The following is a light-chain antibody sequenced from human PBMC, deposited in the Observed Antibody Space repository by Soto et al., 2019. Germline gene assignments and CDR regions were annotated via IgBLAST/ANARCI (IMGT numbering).Light chain of an antibody. CDR3: QQYNNWPLYT. CDR2: GAS. CDR1: QSVSSN. V-gene: IGKV3-15*01. J-gene: IGKJ2*01. Sequence: EIVMTQSPATLSVSPGERATLSCRASQSVSSNLAWYQQKPGQAPRLLIYGASTRATGIPARFSGSGSGTECTLTISSLQSEDFAVYYCQQYNNWPLYTFAQGTKLEIK.